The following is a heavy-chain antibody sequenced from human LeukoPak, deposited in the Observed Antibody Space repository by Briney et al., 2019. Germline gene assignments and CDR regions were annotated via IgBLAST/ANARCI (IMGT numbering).Heavy chain of an antibody. CDR3: AREHQIWSGYYSNYYYYYGMDV. V-gene: IGHV3-11*06. CDR1: GFTFSDYY. CDR2: ISSSSSYT. J-gene: IGHJ6*02. D-gene: IGHD3-3*01. Sequence: GGSLRLSCAASGFTFSDYYMSWIRQAPGKGLEWVSYISSSSSYTNYADSVKGRFTISRDNAKNSLYLQMNSLRAEDTAVYYCAREHQIWSGYYSNYYYYYGMDVWGQGTTVTVSS.